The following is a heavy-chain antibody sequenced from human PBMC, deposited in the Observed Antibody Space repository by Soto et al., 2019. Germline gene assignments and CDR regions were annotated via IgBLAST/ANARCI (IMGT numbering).Heavy chain of an antibody. J-gene: IGHJ4*01. CDR1: GFTVSTNY. CDR2: IYSGGST. CDR3: AGSRGWYYIDY. V-gene: IGHV3-66*01. D-gene: IGHD6-19*01. Sequence: EVQLVESGGGLVQPGGSLRLSCAASGFTVSTNYMSWVRQAPGKGLEWVSVIYSGGSTYYAHSVKGGFSIPRDHSNNTLDLQMNSLRAEDTAVYYCAGSRGWYYIDYSGRGTLVTVSS.